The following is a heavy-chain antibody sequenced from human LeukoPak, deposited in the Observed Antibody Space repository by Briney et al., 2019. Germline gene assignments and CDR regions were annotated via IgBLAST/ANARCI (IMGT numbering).Heavy chain of an antibody. Sequence: ASVKVSCKASGGTFSSYAISWVRQAPGQGLEWMGSIIPILGIANYAQKFQGRVTITADKSTSTAYMELSSLRSEDTAVYYCARLYSSPDYYYYGMDVWGQGTTVTVSS. D-gene: IGHD3-16*02. CDR1: GGTFSSYA. CDR3: ARLYSSPDYYYYGMDV. V-gene: IGHV1-69*04. CDR2: IIPILGIA. J-gene: IGHJ6*02.